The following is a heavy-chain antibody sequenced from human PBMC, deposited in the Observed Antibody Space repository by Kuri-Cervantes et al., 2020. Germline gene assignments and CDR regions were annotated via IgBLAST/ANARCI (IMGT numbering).Heavy chain of an antibody. CDR3: ARDRQQLVDGMDV. CDR1: GGSFSGYY. V-gene: IGHV4-34*01. Sequence: GSLRLSCAVYGGSFSGYYWSWIRQPPGKGLEWIGEINHSGSTNYNPSLKSRVTISVDKSKNQFSLKLSSVTAADTAVYYCARDRQQLVDGMDVWGQGTTVTVSS. J-gene: IGHJ6*02. D-gene: IGHD6-13*01. CDR2: INHSGST.